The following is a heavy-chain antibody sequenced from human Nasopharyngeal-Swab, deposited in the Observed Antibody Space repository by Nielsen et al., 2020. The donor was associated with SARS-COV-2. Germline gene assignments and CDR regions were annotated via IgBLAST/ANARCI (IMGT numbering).Heavy chain of an antibody. CDR1: GGSISSSSYY. Sequence: SETLSLTCTVSGGSISSSSYYWGWIRQPPGKGLEWIGSIYYSGSTYYNPSLKSRVTISVDTSKNQFSLKLSSVTAADTAVYYCARDQEAAAQNDRVALDIWGQGTMVTVSS. CDR3: ARDQEAAAQNDRVALDI. V-gene: IGHV4-39*07. J-gene: IGHJ3*02. D-gene: IGHD6-13*01. CDR2: IYYSGST.